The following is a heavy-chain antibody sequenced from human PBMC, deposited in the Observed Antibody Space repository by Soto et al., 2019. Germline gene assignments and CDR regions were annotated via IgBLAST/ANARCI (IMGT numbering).Heavy chain of an antibody. Sequence: GGSLRLSCAASGFTFSSYAMSWVRQAPGKGLEWVAAISDSGGSKYYADSVKGRFTISRDNSKNTLYLQMNSLRAEDTAVYYCARSLLAAAYYYGMDVWGQGTTVTVSS. J-gene: IGHJ6*02. CDR2: ISDSGGSK. D-gene: IGHD2-2*01. V-gene: IGHV3-23*01. CDR3: ARSLLAAAYYYGMDV. CDR1: GFTFSSYA.